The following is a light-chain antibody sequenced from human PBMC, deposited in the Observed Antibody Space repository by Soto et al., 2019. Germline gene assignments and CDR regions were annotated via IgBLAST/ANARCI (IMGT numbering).Light chain of an antibody. CDR2: EVA. Sequence: QSALTQPDSVSGSPEQSIAISCTGTSSDIGGYDYVSWYQQHPGKAPKLVIYEVANRPSGVSNRFSGSKSGNTASLTITGLQADDEADYYCSAFGGSGFFGTGTKLTVL. V-gene: IGLV2-14*01. CDR1: SSDIGGYDY. J-gene: IGLJ1*01. CDR3: SAFGGSGF.